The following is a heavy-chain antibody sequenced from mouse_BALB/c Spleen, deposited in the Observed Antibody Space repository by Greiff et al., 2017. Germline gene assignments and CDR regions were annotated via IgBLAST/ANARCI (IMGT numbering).Heavy chain of an antibody. D-gene: IGHD2-14*01. Sequence: QVQLKQSGAELVRPGVSVKISCKGSGYTFTDYAMHWVKQSHAKSLEWIGVISTYYGDASYNQKFKGKATMTVDKSSSTAYMELARLTSEDSAIYYCARYPSYRYGLSWFAYWGQGTLVTVSA. CDR3: ARYPSYRYGLSWFAY. V-gene: IGHV1S137*01. CDR1: GYTFTDYA. J-gene: IGHJ3*01. CDR2: ISTYYGDA.